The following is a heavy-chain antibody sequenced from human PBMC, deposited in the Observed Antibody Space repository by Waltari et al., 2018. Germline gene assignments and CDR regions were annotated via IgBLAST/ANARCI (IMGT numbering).Heavy chain of an antibody. CDR3: ARGDSYTDNWLDP. Sequence: QVQLVQSGAEVKKPRASVKVSCKASGYTFTGYYIHWVRQAPGQGLEWMGRINPKRGCTTYAEKFQGRVTMTRDTSISTAYMELRRLRSDDTAVYYCARGDSYTDNWLDPWGQGTLVTVSS. CDR1: GYTFTGYY. V-gene: IGHV1-2*06. D-gene: IGHD1-26*01. J-gene: IGHJ5*02. CDR2: INPKRGCT.